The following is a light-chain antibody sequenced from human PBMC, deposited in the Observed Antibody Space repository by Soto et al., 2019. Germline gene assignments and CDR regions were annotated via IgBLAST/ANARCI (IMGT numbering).Light chain of an antibody. V-gene: IGLV2-14*03. J-gene: IGLJ1*01. CDR1: SSEVGGFNY. CDR2: DVS. Sequence: QSVLTQPASVSGSPGQSIAISCTGTSSEVGGFNYVSWYQQHPGKAPKFMIYDVSSRPSGVSDRFSGSKSGNTASLTISGLQAEDEADYYCASYTTSSTYVFGTGTQLTVL. CDR3: ASYTTSSTYV.